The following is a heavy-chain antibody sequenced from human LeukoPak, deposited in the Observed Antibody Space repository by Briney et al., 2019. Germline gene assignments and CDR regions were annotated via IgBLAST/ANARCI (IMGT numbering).Heavy chain of an antibody. Sequence: ASVKVSCKASGYTFTGYYMHWVRQAPGQGLEWMGWINPNSGGTNYAQKFQGRVTMTRDTSISTAYMELSRLRSDDTAVYYCARESYCSSTSCYAWFDPWGQGTLVTVPS. D-gene: IGHD2-2*01. V-gene: IGHV1-2*02. CDR2: INPNSGGT. CDR1: GYTFTGYY. J-gene: IGHJ5*02. CDR3: ARESYCSSTSCYAWFDP.